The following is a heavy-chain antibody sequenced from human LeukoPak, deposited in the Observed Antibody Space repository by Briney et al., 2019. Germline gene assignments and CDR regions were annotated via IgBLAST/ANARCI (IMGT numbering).Heavy chain of an antibody. CDR3: ARGYYYGSGRPFDY. V-gene: IGHV4-34*01. D-gene: IGHD3-10*01. CDR1: GGSFSGYY. Sequence: SETLSLTCAVYGGSFSGYYWSWIRQPPGKGLEWIGEINHSGGTNYNPSLKSRVTISVDTSKNQFSLKLSSVTAADTAVYYCARGYYYGSGRPFDYWGQGTLVTVPS. CDR2: INHSGGT. J-gene: IGHJ4*02.